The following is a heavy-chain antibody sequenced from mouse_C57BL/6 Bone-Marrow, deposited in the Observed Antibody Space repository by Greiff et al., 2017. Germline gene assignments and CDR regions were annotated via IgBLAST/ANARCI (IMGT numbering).Heavy chain of an antibody. CDR3: ARGFITTVVAPYAMDY. CDR1: GYTFTSYG. CDR2: IYPRSGNT. V-gene: IGHV1-81*01. D-gene: IGHD1-1*01. J-gene: IGHJ4*01. Sequence: QVQLQQSGAELARPGASVKLSCKASGYTFTSYGISWVKQRTGQGLEWIGEIYPRSGNTYYNEKFKGKATLTADKSSSTAYMELRSLTSEDSAVYFCARGFITTVVAPYAMDYWGQGTSVTVSS.